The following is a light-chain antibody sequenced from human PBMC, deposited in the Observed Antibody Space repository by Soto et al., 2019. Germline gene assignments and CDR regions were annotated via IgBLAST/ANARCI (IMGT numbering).Light chain of an antibody. J-gene: IGKJ4*01. V-gene: IGKV1-27*01. CDR3: QKYNRAPLT. Sequence: DIHMTQSPSSLSSSLGDRVTITVLASQGINNFLAWYQQEPGKVPRLLIYAASTLHTGVPSRFSGSGSGTEFTLTISSLQPEDVASYYCQKYNRAPLTFGGGTKVDIK. CDR1: QGINNF. CDR2: AAS.